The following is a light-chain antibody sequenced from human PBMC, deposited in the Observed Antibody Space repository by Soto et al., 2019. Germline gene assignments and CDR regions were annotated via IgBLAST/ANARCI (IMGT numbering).Light chain of an antibody. Sequence: DIQMTQSPSSLSASVGDRVTITCQASQDISNYLNWYQQKPGKAPKLLIYDASNLETGVPSRFSGSGSGTDVTFTISSLQPEDIATYYCPQYDNLPLTFGPGTKVDIK. CDR3: PQYDNLPLT. J-gene: IGKJ3*01. CDR2: DAS. V-gene: IGKV1-33*01. CDR1: QDISNY.